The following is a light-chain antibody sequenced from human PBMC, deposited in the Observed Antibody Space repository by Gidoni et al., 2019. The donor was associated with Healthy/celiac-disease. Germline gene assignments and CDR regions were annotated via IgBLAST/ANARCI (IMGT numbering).Light chain of an antibody. CDR1: QSLLHSNGYNY. CDR2: LGS. V-gene: IGKV2-28*01. CDR3: MQALKTPIT. J-gene: IGKJ5*01. Sequence: DIVMTQSPLSLPVTPGEPASISCRSSQSLLHSNGYNYLDWYLQKPGQSPQLLIYLGSNRASGGPDRFSGSGSGTDFTLKISRVEAEDVGVYYCMQALKTPITFGQGTRLEIK.